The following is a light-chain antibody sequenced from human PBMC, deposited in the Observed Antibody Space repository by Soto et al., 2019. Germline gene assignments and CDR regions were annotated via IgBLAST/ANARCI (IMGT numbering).Light chain of an antibody. CDR1: QTVNANF. Sequence: IVLTQSPGTLSLSPWERATLYCRSSQTVNANFLAWYQQKPGQAPRLLIYGVSNRAPGIPDRFSGSGSGTDITLTISRLEPEDFAVYYCHQSGDSPTFGQGTKVDIK. V-gene: IGKV3-20*01. CDR2: GVS. J-gene: IGKJ1*01. CDR3: HQSGDSPT.